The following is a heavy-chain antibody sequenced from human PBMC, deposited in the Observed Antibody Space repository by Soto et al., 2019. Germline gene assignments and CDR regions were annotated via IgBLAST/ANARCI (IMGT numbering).Heavy chain of an antibody. CDR2: INPNSGGT. D-gene: IGHD3-3*01. CDR1: GYTFTGYD. J-gene: IGHJ4*02. CDR3: ARGGDFWSGPTWGGDY. Sequence: GASVEVSCKASGYTFTGYDMDWVRQAPGQGLEWMGWINPNSGGTNYAQKFQGWVTMTRDTSISTAYMELSRLRSDDTAVYYCARGGDFWSGPTWGGDYWGQGTLVTVSS. V-gene: IGHV1-2*04.